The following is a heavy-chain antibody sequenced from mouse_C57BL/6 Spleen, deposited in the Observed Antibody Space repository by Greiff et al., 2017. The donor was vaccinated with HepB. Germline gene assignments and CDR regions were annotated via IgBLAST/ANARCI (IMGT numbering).Heavy chain of an antibody. J-gene: IGHJ4*01. CDR3: AREYGSSYSYAMDY. Sequence: VQLQQSGPELVKPGASVKISCKASGYTFTDYYMNWVKQSHGKSLEWIGDINPNNGGTSYNQKFKGKATLTVDKSSSTAYMELRSLTSEDSAVYYCAREYGSSYSYAMDYWGQGTSVTVSS. V-gene: IGHV1-26*01. CDR2: INPNNGGT. D-gene: IGHD1-1*01. CDR1: GYTFTDYY.